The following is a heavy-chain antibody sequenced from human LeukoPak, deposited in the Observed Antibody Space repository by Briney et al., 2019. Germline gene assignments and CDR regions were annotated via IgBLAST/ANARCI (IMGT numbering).Heavy chain of an antibody. CDR1: GFTFDDYG. Sequence: GGSLRLSCAASGFTFDDYGMSWVRQAPGKGLEWVSGINWNGGSTGYADSVKGRFTISRDESENTVYLQMNSLRAEDTAVYYCAKDHPSSGWPTFEYWGQGTLVTASP. V-gene: IGHV3-20*04. D-gene: IGHD6-19*01. CDR3: AKDHPSSGWPTFEY. J-gene: IGHJ4*02. CDR2: INWNGGST.